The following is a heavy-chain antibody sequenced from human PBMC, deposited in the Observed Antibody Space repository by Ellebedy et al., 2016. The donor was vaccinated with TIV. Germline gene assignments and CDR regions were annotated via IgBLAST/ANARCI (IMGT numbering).Heavy chain of an antibody. J-gene: IGHJ3*02. CDR1: GFSFRNYW. D-gene: IGHD4-17*01. CDR2: INQDGSKR. V-gene: IGHV3-7*03. CDR3: ATDGSYGDYLSPAHAFEM. Sequence: GESLKISCEASGFSFRNYWMSWVRQAPGKGLEWVANINQDGSKRYYVDSVKGRFTISRDNAKTSLYLQMNSLRADDTAVYYCATDGSYGDYLSPAHAFEMWGQGTMVIVSS.